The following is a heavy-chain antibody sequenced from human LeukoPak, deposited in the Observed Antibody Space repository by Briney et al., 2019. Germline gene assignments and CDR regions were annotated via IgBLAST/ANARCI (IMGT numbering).Heavy chain of an antibody. CDR2: IIPIFVTT. V-gene: IGHV1-69*06. Sequence: SVKVSCKASGGTFSSYAISWVRQAPGQGLEWMGGIIPIFVTTNYAQKFQDRVTITADKSTSTAYMELSSLRSEDTAVYYCARVVGLAGYSSSWYSGYYYYMDVWGKGTTVTVSS. CDR1: GGTFSSYA. CDR3: ARVVGLAGYSSSWYSGYYYYMDV. J-gene: IGHJ6*03. D-gene: IGHD6-13*01.